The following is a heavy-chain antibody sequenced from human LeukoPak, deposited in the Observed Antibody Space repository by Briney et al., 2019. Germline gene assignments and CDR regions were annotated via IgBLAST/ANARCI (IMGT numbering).Heavy chain of an antibody. CDR3: ARELLWFGDYYYYGMDV. Sequence: ASVKVSCKASGYTFTGYYMHWVRQAPGQGLEWMGWINPNRGGTNYAQKFQGRVTMTRDTSISTVYMELSRLRSDDTAVYYCARELLWFGDYYYYGMDVWGQGTTVTDSS. D-gene: IGHD3-10*01. CDR2: INPNRGGT. CDR1: GYTFTGYY. V-gene: IGHV1-2*02. J-gene: IGHJ6*02.